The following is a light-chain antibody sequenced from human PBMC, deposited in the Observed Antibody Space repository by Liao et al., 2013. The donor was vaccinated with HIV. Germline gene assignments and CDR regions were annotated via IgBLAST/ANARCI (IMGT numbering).Light chain of an antibody. J-gene: IGLJ1*01. CDR2: YDN. Sequence: SYELTQPPSVSVSPGQTANINCSGDKLGEKYACWYQQKPGQAPVVVIYYDNDRPSGIPERFSGSNSGNTATLSISRVEAGDEADYYCQVWDSTDDRYVFGTGTRVTVL. V-gene: IGLV3-1*01. CDR1: KLGEKY. CDR3: QVWDSTDDRYV.